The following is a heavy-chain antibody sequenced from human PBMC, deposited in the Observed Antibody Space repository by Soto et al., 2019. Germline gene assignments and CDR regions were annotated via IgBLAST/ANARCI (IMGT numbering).Heavy chain of an antibody. CDR3: AKDHAVYSGYDYYYGMDV. CDR2: ISGSGLTT. Sequence: LSLSCAVSGFTFSSYAMTWVRQAPGKGLERVSSISGSGLTTYYADSVKGRFAISRDNAKNTLYLQINSLRAEDTAVYYCAKDHAVYSGYDYYYGMDVWGPGTTVTVSS. CDR1: GFTFSSYA. J-gene: IGHJ6*02. D-gene: IGHD5-12*01. V-gene: IGHV3-23*01.